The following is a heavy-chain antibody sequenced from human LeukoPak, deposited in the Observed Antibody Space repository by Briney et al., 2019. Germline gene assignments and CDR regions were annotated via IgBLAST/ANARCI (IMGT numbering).Heavy chain of an antibody. J-gene: IGHJ3*02. D-gene: IGHD3-22*01. CDR3: ARHPYYYYSSAYLRHDAFDI. CDR2: IIPIFGTA. Sequence: SVKVSCKASGGTFSSYAISWVRQAPGQGLEWTGGIIPIFGTANYAQKFQGRVTITAGESTTTAYMELSSLRSEDTAVYYCARHPYYYYSSAYLRHDAFDIWGQGTMVTVSS. CDR1: GGTFSSYA. V-gene: IGHV1-69*01.